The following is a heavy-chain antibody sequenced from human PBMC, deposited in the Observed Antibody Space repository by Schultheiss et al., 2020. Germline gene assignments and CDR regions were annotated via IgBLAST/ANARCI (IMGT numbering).Heavy chain of an antibody. CDR1: GGSISSYY. J-gene: IGHJ4*02. CDR3: ATALYCSTISCYAGRAYFDS. CDR2: IYYSGSI. Sequence: SRTLSLTCTVSGGSISSYYWSWIRQPPGKGLEWIGYIYYSGSIKYNPSLKSRVTISVDTSKNQFSLKLSSVTAADTAVYYCATALYCSTISCYAGRAYFDSWGQGALVTVSS. V-gene: IGHV4-59*12. D-gene: IGHD2-2*01.